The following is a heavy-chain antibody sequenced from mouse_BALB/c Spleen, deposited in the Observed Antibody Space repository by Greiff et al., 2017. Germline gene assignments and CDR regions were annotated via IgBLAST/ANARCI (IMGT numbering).Heavy chain of an antibody. CDR3: ARHEEDGNYWYFDV. D-gene: IGHD2-1*01. V-gene: IGHV1-62-2*01. J-gene: IGHJ1*01. CDR2: FYPGSGSI. Sequence: VKLMESGAGLVKPGASVTLSCTASGYTFTEYIIHWVKQRSGQGLEWIGWFYPGSGSIKYNEKFKDKATLTADKSSSTVYMELSRLTSEDSAVYFCARHEEDGNYWYFDVWGAGTTVTVSS. CDR1: GYTFTEYI.